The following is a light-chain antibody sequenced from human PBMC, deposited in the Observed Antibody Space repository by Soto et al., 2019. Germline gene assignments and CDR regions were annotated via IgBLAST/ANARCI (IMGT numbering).Light chain of an antibody. J-gene: IGKJ3*01. CDR1: PGISSW. CDR3: QQANSFPFT. V-gene: IGKV1D-12*01. Sequence: DIQMTQSPSSVSASVGDRVTITCRASPGISSWLAWYQQKPGKAPKLLIYAASNLQSGVTSRFSGSGSGTDFNLTISSLQPEDFATYYCQQANSFPFTFGPGTKVEIK. CDR2: AAS.